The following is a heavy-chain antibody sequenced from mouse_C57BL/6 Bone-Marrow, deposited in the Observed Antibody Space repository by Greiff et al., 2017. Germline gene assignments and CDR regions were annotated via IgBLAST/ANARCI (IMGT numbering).Heavy chain of an antibody. D-gene: IGHD2-12*01. CDR1: GFNIKDDY. J-gene: IGHJ2*01. CDR2: IDPENGDT. Sequence: VQLVESGAELVRPGASVKLSCTASGFNIKDDYMHWVKQRPEQGLEWIGWIDPENGDTEYASKFQGKATITADTSSNTAYLQLSSLTSEDTAVYYCTTVLYPYYFDYWGQGTTLTVSS. CDR3: TTVLYPYYFDY. V-gene: IGHV14-4*01.